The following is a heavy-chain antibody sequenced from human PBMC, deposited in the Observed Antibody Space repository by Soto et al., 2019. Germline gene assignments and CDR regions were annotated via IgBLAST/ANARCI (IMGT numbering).Heavy chain of an antibody. J-gene: IGHJ5*02. CDR2: ISAYNGNT. Sequence: ASVKVSCKASGYNFTSYGISWVRQAPGQGLEWMGWISAYNGNTNYAQKLQGRVTMTTDTSTSTAYMELRSLRSDDTAVYYCARVDDYGDYRAYNWFDPWGQGTLVTVSS. CDR1: GYNFTSYG. V-gene: IGHV1-18*01. D-gene: IGHD4-17*01. CDR3: ARVDDYGDYRAYNWFDP.